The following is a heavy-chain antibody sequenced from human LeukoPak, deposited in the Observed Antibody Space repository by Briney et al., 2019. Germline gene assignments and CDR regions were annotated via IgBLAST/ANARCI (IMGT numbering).Heavy chain of an antibody. V-gene: IGHV3-49*03. CDR1: GFTFSSYA. D-gene: IGHD3-22*01. J-gene: IGHJ4*02. Sequence: GGSLRLSCAASGFTFSSYAMSWFRQAPGKGLEWVGFIRSKAYGGTTEYAASVKGRFTISRDDSKSIAYLQMNSLKTEDTAVYYCTRDLENLRYYYDSSGLDYWGQGTLVTVSS. CDR3: TRDLENLRYYYDSSGLDY. CDR2: IRSKAYGGTT.